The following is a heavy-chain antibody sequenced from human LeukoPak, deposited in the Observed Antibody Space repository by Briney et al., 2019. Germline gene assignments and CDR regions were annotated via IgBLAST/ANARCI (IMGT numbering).Heavy chain of an antibody. Sequence: PSETLSLTCTVSGGSISSSSYYWGWIRQPPGKGLEWIGSIYYSGSTYYNPSLKSRVTMSVDTSKNQFSLKLSSATAADTAVYYCAGTHGQWELLQSNFDYWGQGTLVTVSS. V-gene: IGHV4-39*01. CDR2: IYYSGST. CDR3: AGTHGQWELLQSNFDY. D-gene: IGHD1-26*01. CDR1: GGSISSSSYY. J-gene: IGHJ4*02.